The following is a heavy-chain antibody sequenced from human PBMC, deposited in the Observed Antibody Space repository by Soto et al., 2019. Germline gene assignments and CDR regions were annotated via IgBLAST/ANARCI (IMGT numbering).Heavy chain of an antibody. CDR2: IYYSGST. J-gene: IGHJ1*01. Sequence: SETLSLTCTVSGGSISSSSYYWGWIRQPPGKGLEWIGSIYYSGSTYYNPSLKSRVTISVDTSKNQFSLKLSSVTAADTAVYYCARDEPVQHWGQGTLVTVSS. CDR3: ARDEPVQH. V-gene: IGHV4-39*02. CDR1: GGSISSSSYY.